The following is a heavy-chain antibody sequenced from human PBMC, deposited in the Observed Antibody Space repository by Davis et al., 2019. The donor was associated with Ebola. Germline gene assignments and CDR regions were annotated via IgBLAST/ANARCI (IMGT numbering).Heavy chain of an antibody. V-gene: IGHV3-74*01. CDR1: GFTFSSYW. CDR3: ARGSGNYYYYGMDV. J-gene: IGHJ6*02. Sequence: HTGGSLRLSCAASGFTFSSYWMHWVRQAPGKGLVWVSRINSDGSSTSYADSVKGRFTISRDNAKNTLYLQMNSLRAEDTAVYYCARGSGNYYYYGMDVWGQGTTVTVSS. CDR2: INSDGSST. D-gene: IGHD3-10*01.